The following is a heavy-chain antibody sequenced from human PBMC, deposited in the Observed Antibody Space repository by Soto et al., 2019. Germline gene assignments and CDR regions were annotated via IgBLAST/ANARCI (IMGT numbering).Heavy chain of an antibody. V-gene: IGHV1-69*08. D-gene: IGHD3-9*01. CDR1: GGTFSSYT. Sequence: QVQLVLSGAEVKKPGSSVKVSCKASGGTFSSYTISWVRQAPGQGLEWMGRIIPILGIANYAQKFQGRVTNTADKSTSTAYMELSSLRSEDTAVYYCARDSADILTGPNWFDPWGQGILVTVSS. CDR3: ARDSADILTGPNWFDP. J-gene: IGHJ5*02. CDR2: IIPILGIA.